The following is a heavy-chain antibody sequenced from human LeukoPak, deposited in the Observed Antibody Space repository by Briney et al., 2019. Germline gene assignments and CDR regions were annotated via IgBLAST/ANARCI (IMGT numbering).Heavy chain of an antibody. CDR3: TTRGGDTLMRTEAFDY. D-gene: IGHD3-16*01. CDR1: GYTFTSYY. V-gene: IGHV1-2*02. CDR2: MNPDSGGT. J-gene: IGHJ4*02. Sequence: ASVKVSCKASGYTFTSYYMHWVRQAPGQGLEWMGWMNPDSGGTNYAQKFKGRVTMTRDTSINTAYMDLRRLTSDDTAIYYCTTRGGDTLMRTEAFDYWAWEPWSPSPQ.